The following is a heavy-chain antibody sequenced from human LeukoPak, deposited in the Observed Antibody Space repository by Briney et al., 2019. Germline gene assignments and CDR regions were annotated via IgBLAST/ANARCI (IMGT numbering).Heavy chain of an antibody. J-gene: IGHJ6*03. CDR1: GFTFSGSA. CDR2: IRSKANSYAT. D-gene: IGHD3-10*01. CDR3: TRHRRNPDYYGSGSYQIYYYYYMDV. V-gene: IGHV3-73*01. Sequence: GGSLRLSCAASGFTFSGSAMHWVRQASGKGLEWVGRIRSKANSYATAYAASVKGRFTISRDDSKNTAYLQMNSLKTEDTAVYYCTRHRRNPDYYGSGSYQIYYYYYMDVWGKGTTVTVSS.